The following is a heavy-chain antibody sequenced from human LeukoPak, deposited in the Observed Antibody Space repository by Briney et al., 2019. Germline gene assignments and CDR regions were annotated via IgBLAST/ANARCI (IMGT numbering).Heavy chain of an antibody. V-gene: IGHV3-74*01. J-gene: IGHJ4*02. D-gene: IGHD5-12*01. Sequence: GGSLRLSCAASGFTFGSYWMFWVRQAPGKGLEWLSRITSDGSGTNYADSVKGRITVSRDNAKSTVYLQMSSLGAEDTAVYCCARSLAASGGFDHGSDYWGLGTLVTV. CDR2: ITSDGSGT. CDR1: GFTFGSYW. CDR3: ARSLAASGGFDHGSDY.